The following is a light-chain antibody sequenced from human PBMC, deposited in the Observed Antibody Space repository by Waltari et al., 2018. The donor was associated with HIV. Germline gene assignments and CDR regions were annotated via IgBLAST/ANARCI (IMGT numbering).Light chain of an antibody. CDR2: RNN. Sequence: QSVLTQPPSASGTPGQRVTISCSGSSSNIGSNYVYWYQQLPGTAPNLLIYRNNQRPSGVPDRFSGSKSGTSASLAISGLRSEDEADYYCAAWDDSLLVFGGGTKLTVL. J-gene: IGLJ2*01. CDR3: AAWDDSLLV. V-gene: IGLV1-47*01. CDR1: SSNIGSNY.